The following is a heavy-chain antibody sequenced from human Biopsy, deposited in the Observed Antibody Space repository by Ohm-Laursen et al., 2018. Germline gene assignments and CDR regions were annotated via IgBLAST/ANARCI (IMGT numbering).Heavy chain of an antibody. CDR1: GFAFSDYS. D-gene: IGHD3-10*02. Sequence: GSLRLSCAASGFAFSDYSMNRVRQAPGKGLEWVASISSTSNHIHYVDSVWGRFTISRDNAENSLYLEMNSLRVEDTAVYYCAKDGYDRVSSGYYFDYWGQGTLVSVSS. CDR3: AKDGYDRVSSGYYFDY. V-gene: IGHV3-21*01. J-gene: IGHJ4*02. CDR2: ISSTSNHI.